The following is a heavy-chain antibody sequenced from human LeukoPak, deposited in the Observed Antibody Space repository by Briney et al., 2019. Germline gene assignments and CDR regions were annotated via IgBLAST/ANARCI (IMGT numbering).Heavy chain of an antibody. CDR1: GFTFSSYA. V-gene: IGHV3-23*01. Sequence: GGSLRLSCAASGFTFSSYAMSWVRQAPGKGLEWVSAISGSGGSTYYADSVKGRFTISRDNAKNSLYLQMNSLRAEDTAVYYCAKPIVATIFGAFDIWGQGTMVTVSS. CDR3: AKPIVATIFGAFDI. CDR2: ISGSGGST. D-gene: IGHD5-12*01. J-gene: IGHJ3*02.